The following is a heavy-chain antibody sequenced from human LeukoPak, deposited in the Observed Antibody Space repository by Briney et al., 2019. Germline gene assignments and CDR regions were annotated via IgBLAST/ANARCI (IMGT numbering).Heavy chain of an antibody. V-gene: IGHV1-18*01. J-gene: IGHJ5*02. Sequence: GAPVKVSCKASGYTFTSYGISWVRQAPGQGLEWMGWISAYNGNTNYAQKLQGRVTMTTDTSTSTAYMELRSLRSDDTAVYYCAGIAAAGTISSYWFDPWGQGTLVTVSS. CDR2: ISAYNGNT. CDR3: AGIAAAGTISSYWFDP. D-gene: IGHD6-13*01. CDR1: GYTFTSYG.